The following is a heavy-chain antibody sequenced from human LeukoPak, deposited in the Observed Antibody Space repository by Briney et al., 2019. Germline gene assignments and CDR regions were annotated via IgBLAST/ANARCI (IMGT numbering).Heavy chain of an antibody. J-gene: IGHJ4*02. Sequence: SETLSLTCAVYGGSFSGCYWSWIRQPPGKGLEWIGEINHSGSTNYNPSLKSRVTISVDTSKNQFSLKLSSVTAADTAVYYCARTLGGSSSWAYYFDHWGQGTLVTVSS. CDR3: ARTLGGSSSWAYYFDH. D-gene: IGHD6-13*01. CDR2: INHSGST. CDR1: GGSFSGCY. V-gene: IGHV4-34*01.